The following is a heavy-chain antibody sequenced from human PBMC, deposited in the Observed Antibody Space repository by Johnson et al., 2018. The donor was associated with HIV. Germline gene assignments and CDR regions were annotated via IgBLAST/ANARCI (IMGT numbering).Heavy chain of an antibody. Sequence: QVQLVESGGGLVKPGGSLRLSCAASGFSFSDYYMSWIRQAPGKGLEWVSYISSSSSNIYYADSVTGRFTISRDNAKNSLYLQMNSLRAEDTAVYYCARERATLWFRASGAAFDIWGQGTMVTVSS. J-gene: IGHJ3*02. CDR2: ISSSSSNI. CDR3: ARERATLWFRASGAAFDI. V-gene: IGHV3-11*04. D-gene: IGHD3-10*01. CDR1: GFSFSDYY.